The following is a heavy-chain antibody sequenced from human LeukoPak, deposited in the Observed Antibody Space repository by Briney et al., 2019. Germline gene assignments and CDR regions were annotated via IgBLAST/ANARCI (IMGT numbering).Heavy chain of an antibody. CDR3: ARGIAAAGLFDY. CDR2: ISSSSSTI. Sequence: GGSLRLSCAASGFAFNTFAMSWVRQAPGKGLEWASYISSSSSTIYYADSVKGRFTISRDNAKNSLYLQMNSLRDEDTAVYYCARGIAAAGLFDYWGQGTLVTVSS. D-gene: IGHD6-13*01. CDR1: GFAFNTFA. V-gene: IGHV3-48*02. J-gene: IGHJ4*02.